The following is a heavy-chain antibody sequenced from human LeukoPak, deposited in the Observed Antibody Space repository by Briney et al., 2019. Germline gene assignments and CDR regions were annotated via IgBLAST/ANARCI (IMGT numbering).Heavy chain of an antibody. Sequence: SVKVSCKASGGTFSSYAISWVRQAPGQGLEWMGGIIPIFGTANYAQKFQGRVTITADESTSTAYMELSSLRSEDTAVYYCARNSVVRGVISSTFDYWGQGTLVTVSS. CDR3: ARNSVVRGVISSTFDY. V-gene: IGHV1-69*13. D-gene: IGHD3-10*01. CDR1: GGTFSSYA. J-gene: IGHJ4*02. CDR2: IIPIFGTA.